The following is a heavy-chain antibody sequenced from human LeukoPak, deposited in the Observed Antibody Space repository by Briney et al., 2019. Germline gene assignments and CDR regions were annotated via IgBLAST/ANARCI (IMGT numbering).Heavy chain of an antibody. J-gene: IGHJ4*02. CDR3: ARLGCSRGSCYSFFDC. CDR1: GFTFGKYW. Sequence: GGSLRLSCVASGFTFGKYWMSWVRQAPGKGLEWVANIKQDGSEKYYVDSVKGRFTISRDTAKSSLFLQMNSLRAEDTAVYYCARLGCSRGSCYSFFDCWGQGTLVTVSS. CDR2: IKQDGSEK. V-gene: IGHV3-7*01. D-gene: IGHD2-15*01.